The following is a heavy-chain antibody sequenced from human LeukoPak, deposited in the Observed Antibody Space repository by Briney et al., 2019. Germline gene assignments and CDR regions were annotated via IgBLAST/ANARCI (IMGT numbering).Heavy chain of an antibody. V-gene: IGHV3-53*01. J-gene: IGHJ4*02. D-gene: IGHD3-22*01. CDR1: GFTVSSNY. CDR3: ARGRYDSSGAPYFDY. Sequence: GGSLRLSCAASGFTVSSNYMSWVRQAPGKGLEWVSVIYSGGSTYYADSVKGRFTISRDNSKNTLYLQMNSLRAEDTAVYYCARGRYDSSGAPYFDYWGQGTLVTVSS. CDR2: IYSGGST.